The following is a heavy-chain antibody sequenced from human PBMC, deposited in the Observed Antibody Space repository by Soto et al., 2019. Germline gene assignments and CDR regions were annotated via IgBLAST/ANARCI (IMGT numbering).Heavy chain of an antibody. V-gene: IGHV4-59*01. J-gene: IGHJ4*02. Sequence: QVQLQESGPGLVKPSETLSLTCTVSGGSISSYYWSWIRQPPGKGLEWIGYIYYSGSTNYNPSLKSRVTISVDTSKNQFSLKLSSVTAADTAVYYCARESSSSHLGIFDYWGQGTLVTVSS. CDR1: GGSISSYY. CDR3: ARESSSSHLGIFDY. CDR2: IYYSGST. D-gene: IGHD6-19*01.